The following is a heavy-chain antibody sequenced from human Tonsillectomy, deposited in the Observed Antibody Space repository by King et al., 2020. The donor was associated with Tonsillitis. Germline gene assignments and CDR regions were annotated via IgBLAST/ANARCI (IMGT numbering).Heavy chain of an antibody. CDR1: GYSFTSYW. V-gene: IGHV5-51*01. CDR3: ARLKLNDYGDLHFDY. D-gene: IGHD4-17*01. J-gene: IGHJ4*02. Sequence: QLVQSGAEVKKPGESLKISCKGSGYSFTSYWIGWVRQMPGKGLEWMGIIYPGDSDTRYSPSFQGQVTISADKSISTAYLQWSSLKAPDTAMYYGARLKLNDYGDLHFDYWGQGTLVTVSS. CDR2: IYPGDSDT.